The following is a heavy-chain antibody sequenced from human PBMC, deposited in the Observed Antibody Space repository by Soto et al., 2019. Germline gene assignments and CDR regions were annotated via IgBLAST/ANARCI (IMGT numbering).Heavy chain of an antibody. CDR1: GGSISSGGYY. Sequence: SETLSLTCTVSGGSISSGGYYWSWIRQHPGKGLEWIGYIYYSGSTNYNPSLKSRVTISVDTSKNQFSLKLSSLRAEDTAVYFCAKGDCSGGRCYRGFDYWGQGTLVTVSS. V-gene: IGHV4-31*03. CDR3: AKGDCSGGRCYRGFDY. J-gene: IGHJ4*02. CDR2: IYYSGST. D-gene: IGHD2-15*01.